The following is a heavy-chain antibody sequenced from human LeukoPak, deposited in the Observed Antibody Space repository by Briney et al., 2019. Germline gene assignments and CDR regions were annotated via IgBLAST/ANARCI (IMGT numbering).Heavy chain of an antibody. CDR1: GFTVSSNH. CDR2: IYSGGTT. CDR3: AKRIPGEYYFDY. V-gene: IGHV3-53*01. Sequence: GGSLRLSCAASGFTVSSNHMSWVRQAPGKGLEWVSVIYSGGTTYYADSVKGRFTISRDNSKNTLYLQMNSLRAEDTAVYYCAKRIPGEYYFDYWGQGTLVTVSS. D-gene: IGHD3-10*01. J-gene: IGHJ4*02.